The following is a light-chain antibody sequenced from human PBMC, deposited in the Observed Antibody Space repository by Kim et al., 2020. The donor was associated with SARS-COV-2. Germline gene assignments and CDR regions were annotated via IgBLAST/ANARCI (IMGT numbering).Light chain of an antibody. V-gene: IGKV3-20*01. CDR2: GAS. CDR3: QDYGGSEGT. J-gene: IGKJ1*01. Sequence: IVLTQSPGTFSLSPGERATLSCRASQSVTRSFLAWYQQKPGQVPSLLIYGASSRATGIPDRFSASGSGTDFTLTISRLEPEDFAVYYCQDYGGSEGTFGQGTKVDIK. CDR1: QSVTRSF.